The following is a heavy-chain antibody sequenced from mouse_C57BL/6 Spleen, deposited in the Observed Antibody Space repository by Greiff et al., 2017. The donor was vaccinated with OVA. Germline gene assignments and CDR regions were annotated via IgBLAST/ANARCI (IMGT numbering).Heavy chain of an antibody. CDR2: IYPGDGDT. Sequence: QVQLQQSGAELVKPGASVKISCKASGYAFSSYWMNWVKQRPGKGLEWIGQIYPGDGDTNYNGKFKGKATLTADKSSSTAYMQLSSLTSEDSAVYFCARGATVVATPGGYFDVWGTGTTVTVSS. V-gene: IGHV1-80*01. CDR3: ARGATVVATPGGYFDV. D-gene: IGHD1-1*01. CDR1: GYAFSSYW. J-gene: IGHJ1*03.